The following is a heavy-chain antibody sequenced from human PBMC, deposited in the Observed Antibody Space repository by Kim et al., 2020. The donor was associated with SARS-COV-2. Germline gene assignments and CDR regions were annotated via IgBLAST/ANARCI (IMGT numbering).Heavy chain of an antibody. CDR2: ISGSGGST. D-gene: IGHD6-13*01. Sequence: GGSLRLSCAASGFTFSSYAMSWVRQAPGKGLEWVSAISGSGGSTYYADSVKGRFTISRDNSKNTLYLQMNSLRAEDTAVYYCAKVLGSSSSTVKTPYDYWGQGTLVTVSS. CDR3: AKVLGSSSSTVKTPYDY. V-gene: IGHV3-23*01. CDR1: GFTFSSYA. J-gene: IGHJ4*02.